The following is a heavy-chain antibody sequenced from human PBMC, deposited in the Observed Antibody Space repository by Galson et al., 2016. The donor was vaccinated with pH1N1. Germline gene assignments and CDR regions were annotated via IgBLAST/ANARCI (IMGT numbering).Heavy chain of an antibody. Sequence: SVKVSCKASGGSFSRHAINWVRQAPGQGLEWMGGIIPVFGIINYAQNFQGRGTITADESTNTAYMELRRLRTEDTAVYYCETAGLGARKFDYWGQGTLFTVSS. CDR2: IIPVFGII. CDR1: GGSFSRHA. J-gene: IGHJ4*02. D-gene: IGHD3/OR15-3a*01. V-gene: IGHV1-69*13. CDR3: ETAGLGARKFDY.